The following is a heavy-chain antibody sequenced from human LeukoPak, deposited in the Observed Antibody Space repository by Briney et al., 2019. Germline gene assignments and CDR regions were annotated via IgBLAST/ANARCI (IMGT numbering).Heavy chain of an antibody. D-gene: IGHD2-2*01. CDR2: ISPNSGGT. V-gene: IGHV1-2*02. J-gene: IGHJ6*03. CDR3: ARDCSSTSCSPSYMDV. Sequence: ASVKVSCKASGYTFTGYYMHWVRQAPGQGLEWMGWISPNSGGTNYAQKFQGRVTMTRDTSISTAYMELSRLRSDDTAVYYCARDCSSTSCSPSYMDVWGKGTTVTVSS. CDR1: GYTFTGYY.